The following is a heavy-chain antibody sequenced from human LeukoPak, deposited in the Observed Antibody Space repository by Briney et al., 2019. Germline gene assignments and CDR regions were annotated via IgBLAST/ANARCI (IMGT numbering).Heavy chain of an antibody. D-gene: IGHD6-13*01. CDR1: TYTFSFSTYG. CDR2: ISAYNGKT. V-gene: IGHV1-18*01. CDR3: ARIIGSSWTRGWFDP. Sequence: ASVKVSCKASTYTFSFSTYGISGVRQAPGQGLEWMGWISAYNGKTNYAQKIQGRVTMTTDTSTSTAYMELRSLRSDDTAVYYCARIIGSSWTRGWFDPWGQGTLVTVSS. J-gene: IGHJ5*02.